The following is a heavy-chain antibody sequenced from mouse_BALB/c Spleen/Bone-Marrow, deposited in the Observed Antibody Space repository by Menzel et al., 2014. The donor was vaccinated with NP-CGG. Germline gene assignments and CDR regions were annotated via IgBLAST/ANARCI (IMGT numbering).Heavy chain of an antibody. CDR1: GYTFTSYW. CDR2: IYPSDNYT. CDR3: SRTCEYFDY. J-gene: IGHJ2*01. V-gene: IGHV1-69*02. Sequence: VQLQQSGAELVRPGASVKLSCKTSGYTFTSYWINWVKQRPGQGLEWIGNIYPSDNYTNYNQKFKDKATLTVDISSTTAYMQLSSPTSEDSAVYYCSRTCEYFDYWGQGTTLTVSS.